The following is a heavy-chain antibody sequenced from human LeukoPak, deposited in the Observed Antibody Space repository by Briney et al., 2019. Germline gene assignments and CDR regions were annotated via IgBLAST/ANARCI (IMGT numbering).Heavy chain of an antibody. CDR2: MNPNSGNT. Sequence: GASVMVSCKASGYSFTSYDINWVRQATGQGLEWMGWMNPNSGNTGYAQKFQGRVTITRNTSISTAYMELSSLRSEDTAVYYCARGPIRTTVTTAYYFDYWGQGTLVTVSS. CDR1: GYSFTSYD. D-gene: IGHD4-11*01. V-gene: IGHV1-8*03. J-gene: IGHJ4*02. CDR3: ARGPIRTTVTTAYYFDY.